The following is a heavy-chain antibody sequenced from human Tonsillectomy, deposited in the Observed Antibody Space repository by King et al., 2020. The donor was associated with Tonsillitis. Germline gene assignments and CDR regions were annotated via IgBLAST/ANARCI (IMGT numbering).Heavy chain of an antibody. V-gene: IGHV3-33*05. D-gene: IGHD6-19*01. Sequence: VQLVESGGGVVQPGRSLRLSCAASGFSFSSYGMHWVRQAPGKGLEWVAVISYDGSKKYYADSVKGRFTISRDNSKNTLYVQMNSLRAEDTAVYYCATSGGGYTIAVAGIGFDHWGQGTLVTVSS. CDR2: ISYDGSKK. CDR3: ATSGGGYTIAVAGIGFDH. CDR1: GFSFSSYG. J-gene: IGHJ4*02.